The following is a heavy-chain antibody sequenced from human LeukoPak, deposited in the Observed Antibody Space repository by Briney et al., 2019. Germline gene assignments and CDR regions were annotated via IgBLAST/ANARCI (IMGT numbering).Heavy chain of an antibody. J-gene: IGHJ4*02. V-gene: IGHV4-59*01. D-gene: IGHD3-10*01. Sequence: SETLSLTCTVSGGSISSYYWSWIRQPPGKGLEWIGYIYYSGSTNYNPSLKSRVTISVDTSKNQFSLKLSSVTAADTAVYYCARGGPYYYGSGSYPYFDYWGQGTLVTVSS. CDR3: ARGGPYYYGSGSYPYFDY. CDR1: GGSISSYY. CDR2: IYYSGST.